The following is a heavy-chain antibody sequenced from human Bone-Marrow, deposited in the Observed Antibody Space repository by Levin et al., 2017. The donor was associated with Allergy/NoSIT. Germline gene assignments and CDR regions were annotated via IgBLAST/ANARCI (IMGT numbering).Heavy chain of an antibody. J-gene: IGHJ4*02. D-gene: IGHD3-10*01. CDR3: AREGGAS. CDR1: GFTFSSYS. V-gene: IGHV3-30*04. Sequence: SGGSLRLSCEASGFTFSSYSMHWVRQAPGKGLEWVGAISYDGSNKYYADSVKGRVTISRDNSKNTVFVQMNSLRAEDTAIYYCAREGGASWGQGTLVTVSS. CDR2: ISYDGSNK.